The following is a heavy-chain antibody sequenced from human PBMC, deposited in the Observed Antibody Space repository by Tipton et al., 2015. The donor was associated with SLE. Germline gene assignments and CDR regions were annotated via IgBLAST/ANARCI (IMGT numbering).Heavy chain of an antibody. V-gene: IGHV3-7*01. CDR2: IKHDGSEK. J-gene: IGHJ4*02. Sequence: SLRLSCAASGFTLSSYWMSWVRQAPGKGLEWVANIKHDGSEKYYEDSVKGRFTISRDNAKNSLYLQMNSLRAEDTAVYYCAKSTLRNDYFDHWGQGTLVTVSS. CDR1: GFTLSSYW. CDR3: AKSTLRNDYFDH. D-gene: IGHD5-12*01.